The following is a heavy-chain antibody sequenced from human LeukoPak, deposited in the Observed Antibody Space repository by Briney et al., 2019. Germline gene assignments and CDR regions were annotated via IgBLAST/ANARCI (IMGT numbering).Heavy chain of an antibody. CDR3: ARGFGSYGCGFQH. CDR1: GGSFSGYY. Sequence: SETLSLTCAVYGGSFSGYYWSWIRQPPGKGLEWIGEINHSGSTNYNPSLKSRVTISVDTSKNQFSLKLSSVTAADTAVYYCARGFGSYGCGFQHWGQGTLVTVSS. V-gene: IGHV4-34*01. CDR2: INHSGST. D-gene: IGHD3-10*01. J-gene: IGHJ1*01.